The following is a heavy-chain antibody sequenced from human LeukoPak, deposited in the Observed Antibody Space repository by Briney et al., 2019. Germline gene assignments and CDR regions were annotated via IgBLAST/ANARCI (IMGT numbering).Heavy chain of an antibody. D-gene: IGHD1-26*01. CDR1: GFTFSSYD. J-gene: IGHJ4*02. CDR2: IGTAGDT. V-gene: IGHV3-13*01. Sequence: GGSLRLSCAASGFTFSSYDMHWVRQATGKGLEWVSAIGTAGDTYYPGSVKGRFTISRDNAKNSLYLQMNSLRAEDTAVYYCATHRAGATKADYWGQGTLVTVTS. CDR3: ATHRAGATKADY.